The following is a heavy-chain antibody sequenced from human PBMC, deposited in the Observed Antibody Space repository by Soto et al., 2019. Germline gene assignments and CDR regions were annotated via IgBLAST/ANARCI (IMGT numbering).Heavy chain of an antibody. CDR1: GYTFTTYY. J-gene: IGHJ4*02. Sequence: QVQLVQSGAEVKKPGASVKVSCKASGYTFTTYYMHWVRQAPGQGLEWMGIINPSGGGTSYAQKFQGSVTRTRDTSTRTVYMELSSLRSEDTAVYYCAREGGVAVAVLVYWGQGTLVTVSS. D-gene: IGHD6-19*01. V-gene: IGHV1-46*01. CDR2: INPSGGGT. CDR3: AREGGVAVAVLVY.